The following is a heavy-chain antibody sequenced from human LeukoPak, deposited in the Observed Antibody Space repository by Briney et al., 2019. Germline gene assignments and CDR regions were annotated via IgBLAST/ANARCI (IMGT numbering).Heavy chain of an antibody. J-gene: IGHJ3*02. V-gene: IGHV4-59*01. CDR1: GGSISTYY. CDR2: IDYSEST. D-gene: IGHD3-3*01. CDR3: ARDLRLGITIFGPTWRAFDI. Sequence: SETLSLTCTVSGGSISTYYWSWIRQPPGKGLEWIGYIDYSESTNYNPSLKSRVTISVDTSKNQFSLKLSSVTAADTAVYYCARDLRLGITIFGPTWRAFDIWGQGTMVTVSS.